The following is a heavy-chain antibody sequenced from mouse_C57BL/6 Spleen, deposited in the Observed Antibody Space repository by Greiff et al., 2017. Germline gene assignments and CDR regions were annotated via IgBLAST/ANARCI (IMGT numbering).Heavy chain of an antibody. Sequence: EVQLQESGGGLVQPGGSMKLSCVASGFTFSNYWMNWVRQSPEKGLEWVAQIRLKSDNYATNYAESVKGRFTISRDDSKSSVYLQMNNLRAEDTGIYYCTGTVVEGFAYWGQGTLVTVSA. V-gene: IGHV6-3*01. CDR3: TGTVVEGFAY. CDR2: IRLKSDNYAT. D-gene: IGHD1-1*01. CDR1: GFTFSNYW. J-gene: IGHJ3*01.